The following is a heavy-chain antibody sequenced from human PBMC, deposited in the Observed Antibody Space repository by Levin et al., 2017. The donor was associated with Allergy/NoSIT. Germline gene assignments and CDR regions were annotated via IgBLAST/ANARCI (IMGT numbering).Heavy chain of an antibody. D-gene: IGHD6-13*01. J-gene: IGHJ5*02. CDR2: IIPIFGTA. V-gene: IGHV1-69*13. Sequence: SVKVSCKASGGTFSSYAISWVRQAPGQGLEWMGGIIPIFGTANYAQKFQGRVTITADESTSTAYMELSSLRSEDTAVYYCARKRGSSSWRKDHNWFDPWGQGTLVTVSS. CDR3: ARKRGSSSWRKDHNWFDP. CDR1: GGTFSSYA.